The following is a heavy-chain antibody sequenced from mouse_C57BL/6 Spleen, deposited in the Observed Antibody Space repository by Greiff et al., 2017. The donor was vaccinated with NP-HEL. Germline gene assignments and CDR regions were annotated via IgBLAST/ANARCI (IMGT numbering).Heavy chain of an antibody. J-gene: IGHJ3*01. D-gene: IGHD2-2*01. V-gene: IGHV1-80*01. CDR3: AVSTMVTPFAY. Sequence: VQLQQPGAELVKPGASVKISCKASGYAFSSYWMNWVKQRPGKGLEWIGQIYPCDGDTNYNGKFKGKATLTADKSSSTAYMQLSSLTSEDSAVYFCAVSTMVTPFAYWGQGTLVTVSA. CDR1: GYAFSSYW. CDR2: IYPCDGDT.